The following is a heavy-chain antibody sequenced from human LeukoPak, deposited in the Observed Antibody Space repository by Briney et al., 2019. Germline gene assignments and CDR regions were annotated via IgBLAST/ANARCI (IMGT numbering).Heavy chain of an antibody. V-gene: IGHV4-34*01. D-gene: IGHD4-23*01. CDR2: INHKGST. Sequence: SETLSLTCAVYGGSFSGYYWNWIRQPPEKGLEWIGEINHKGSTNYNPSLKSRVTISVDTSKNQFSLKVRSMTAADTAVYYCARGPFDYGGNSVVYHYNGMDVWGQGTTVTVSS. CDR1: GGSFSGYY. CDR3: ARGPFDYGGNSVVYHYNGMDV. J-gene: IGHJ6*02.